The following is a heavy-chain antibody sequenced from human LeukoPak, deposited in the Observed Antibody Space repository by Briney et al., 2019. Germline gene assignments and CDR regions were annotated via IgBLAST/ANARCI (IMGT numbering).Heavy chain of an antibody. CDR3: AKEYCSTTNCLGD. CDR2: ISYDGSEN. V-gene: IGHV3-30*18. CDR1: GFTFSTYV. D-gene: IGHD2-2*01. Sequence: GRSLRLSCAASGFTFSTYVFHWVRQAPGKGLEWVAVISYDGSENYYADSVKGRFTISRDNSKNTLYLQMTSLRAEDTAVYYCAKEYCSTTNCLGDWGLGTLVTVSS. J-gene: IGHJ4*02.